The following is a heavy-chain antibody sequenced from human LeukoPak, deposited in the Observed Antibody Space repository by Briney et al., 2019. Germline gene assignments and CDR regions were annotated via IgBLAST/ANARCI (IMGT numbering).Heavy chain of an antibody. CDR2: INHSGST. CDR3: ARLGSFDY. D-gene: IGHD3-10*01. Sequence: SETLSLTCAVYGGSFSGYYWSWIRQPPGKGLEWIGEINHSGSTNYNPSLKSRVTISVDTSKNQFSLKLSSVTAADTAVCYCARLGSFDYWGQGTLVTVSS. V-gene: IGHV4-34*01. J-gene: IGHJ4*02. CDR1: GGSFSGYY.